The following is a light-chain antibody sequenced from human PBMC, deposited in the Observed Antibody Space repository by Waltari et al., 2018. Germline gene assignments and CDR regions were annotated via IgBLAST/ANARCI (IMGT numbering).Light chain of an antibody. CDR3: LQYNSNPRT. J-gene: IGKJ1*01. CDR1: QGISTY. Sequence: DIQMTQSPSSLSASAGDRFTLTCRASQGISTYLNWYQQKPGKAPKRLIYAASSLESGVPSRFSGSGSETDFTLTISSLQPEDFATYYCLQYNSNPRTFGQGTKVEIK. V-gene: IGKV1-17*01. CDR2: AAS.